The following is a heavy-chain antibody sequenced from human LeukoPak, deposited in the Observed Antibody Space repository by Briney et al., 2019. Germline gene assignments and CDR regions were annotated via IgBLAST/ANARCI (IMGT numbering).Heavy chain of an antibody. V-gene: IGHV3-7*01. J-gene: IGHJ5*01. CDR2: IKQDGSVK. D-gene: IGHD6-6*01. CDR1: GFTLNSYW. Sequence: SGGSLTLSCAASGFTLNSYWMIGLRQAPGKALEGVAKIKQDGSVKNYVDYMEGRFTISRDNAKNSLYLQMNGLRAEDTAVYYCVRTSRSSSTDSWGQGTLVTVSS. CDR3: VRTSRSSSTDS.